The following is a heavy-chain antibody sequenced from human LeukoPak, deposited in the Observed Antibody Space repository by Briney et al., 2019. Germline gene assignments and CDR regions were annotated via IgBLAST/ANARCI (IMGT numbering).Heavy chain of an antibody. CDR2: ISGSGDYT. CDR1: GFTFSSHG. V-gene: IGHV3-23*01. D-gene: IGHD3-10*01. CDR3: AKVTYGSGTYGAFDS. J-gene: IGHJ4*02. Sequence: GGSLRLSCAASGFTFSSHGMSWVRQAPGKGLEWVSTISGSGDYTYYADSVKGRFTISRDNSKNTLYLQMNSLRAEDTAIYYCAKVTYGSGTYGAFDSWGQGTLVAVSS.